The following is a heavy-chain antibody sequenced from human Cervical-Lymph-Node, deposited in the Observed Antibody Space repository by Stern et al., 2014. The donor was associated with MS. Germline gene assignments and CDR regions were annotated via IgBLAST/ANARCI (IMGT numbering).Heavy chain of an antibody. D-gene: IGHD3-10*01. J-gene: IGHJ6*02. CDR1: GFNFSSYA. Sequence: VHLVESGGGVVQPGRSLRLSCAATGFNFSSYAMQWVRQAPGKGLEWVAVISYDGSKAYYADSVKDRFTISRDNSKKTLFLQMNSLRLEDTADYYCARDLLWFGEFDWGAMDVWGHGTTVTVSS. CDR3: ARDLLWFGEFDWGAMDV. CDR2: ISYDGSKA. V-gene: IGHV3-30-3*01.